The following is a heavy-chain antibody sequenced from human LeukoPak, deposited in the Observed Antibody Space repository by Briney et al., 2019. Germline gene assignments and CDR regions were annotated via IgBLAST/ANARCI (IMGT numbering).Heavy chain of an antibody. V-gene: IGHV1-2*02. J-gene: IGHJ4*02. CDR3: ARERRAIAVADRRLDY. D-gene: IGHD6-19*01. CDR1: XXXXTGYY. Sequence: ASVKXXXXXXXXXXTGYYMHWVRQAPGQGLEWMGWINPNSGGTNYAQKFQGRVTMTRDTSISTAYMELSRLRSDDTAVYYCARERRAIAVADRRLDYWGQGTLVTVSS. CDR2: INPNSGGT.